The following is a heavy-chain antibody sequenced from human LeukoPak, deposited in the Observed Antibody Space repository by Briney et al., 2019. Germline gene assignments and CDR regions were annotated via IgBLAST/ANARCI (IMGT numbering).Heavy chain of an antibody. V-gene: IGHV1-46*01. D-gene: IGHD3-10*01. CDR3: ARQGIRGDFDY. J-gene: IGHJ4*02. CDR2: INPSGGST. CDR1: GYTFTSYY. Sequence: ASVKVSCKASGYTFTSYYMHWVRQAPGQGLEWMGIINPSGGSTSYAQTFQGRVTMTRDTSTSTVYMELSSLRSEDTAVYYCARQGIRGDFDYWGQGTLVTVSS.